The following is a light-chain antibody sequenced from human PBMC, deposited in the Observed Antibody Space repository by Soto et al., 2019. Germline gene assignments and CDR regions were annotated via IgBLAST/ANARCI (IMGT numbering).Light chain of an antibody. Sequence: DIQMTQSPSTLSGSVGDRVTITFRASQTISSWLAWYQLRPGKAPRLLIYYASTLDRGVPSRFRGSGSGTEFTLTIISLQPDDFATYYCQQYESFCPAFGQGTEVDI. CDR3: QQYESFCPA. J-gene: IGKJ1*01. CDR1: QTISSW. CDR2: YAS. V-gene: IGKV1-5*01.